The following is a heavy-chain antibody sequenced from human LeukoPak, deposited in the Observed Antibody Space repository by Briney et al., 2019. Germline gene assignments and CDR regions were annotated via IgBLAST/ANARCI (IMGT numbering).Heavy chain of an antibody. J-gene: IGHJ5*02. CDR3: ARDGPAAALNWFDP. CDR1: GFTVSSNY. V-gene: IGHV3-66*01. D-gene: IGHD6-13*01. CDR2: IYSGGST. Sequence: GGSLRLSCAASGFTVSSNYMSWVRQAPGKGLEWVSVIYSGGSTYYADSVKGRFTISRDNSKNTLYLQMNSLRAEDTAVYYCARDGPAAALNWFDPWGQGTLVTVSS.